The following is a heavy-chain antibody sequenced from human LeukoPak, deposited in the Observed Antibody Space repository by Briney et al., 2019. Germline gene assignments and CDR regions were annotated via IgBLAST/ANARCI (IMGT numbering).Heavy chain of an antibody. CDR2: INPNSGGT. D-gene: IGHD5-18*01. CDR1: GYTFTGYY. CDR3: ARAGPSTAMVKDLDY. J-gene: IGHJ4*02. V-gene: IGHV1-2*02. Sequence: ASVKVSCKASGYTFTGYYMHWVRQAPGQGLEWMGWINPNSGGTNYAQKFQGRVTMTRDTSISTAYIELSRLRSDDTAVYYCARAGPSTAMVKDLDYWGQGTLVTVSS.